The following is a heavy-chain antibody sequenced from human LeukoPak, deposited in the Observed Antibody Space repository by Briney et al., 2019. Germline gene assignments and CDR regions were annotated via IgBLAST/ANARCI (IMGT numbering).Heavy chain of an antibody. V-gene: IGHV3-30*02. Sequence: GGSLRLSCAASVFTFSSYGMHWVRQAPGKGLEWVAFIRYDGSNKYYADSVKGRFTISRDNSKNTLYLQMNSLRAEDTAVYYCAKEGSSSWGLGYYYYYMDVWGKGTTVTVSS. D-gene: IGHD6-13*01. CDR3: AKEGSSSWGLGYYYYYMDV. J-gene: IGHJ6*03. CDR1: VFTFSSYG. CDR2: IRYDGSNK.